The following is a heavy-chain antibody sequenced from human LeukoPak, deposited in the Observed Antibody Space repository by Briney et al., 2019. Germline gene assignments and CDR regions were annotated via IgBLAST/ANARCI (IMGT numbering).Heavy chain of an antibody. J-gene: IGHJ5*02. CDR2: IYYSVST. CDR3: ARGYSSSRYFNWFDP. CDR1: GGSISSSSYY. Sequence: SETLSLTCTVSGGSISSSSYYWGWFRQPPGKGLERTGSIYYSVSTYYNPSLKSRLTISVDTSKNQFPLKLSSVTAADTAVYYCARGYSSSRYFNWFDPWGQGTPVTASS. D-gene: IGHD6-13*01. V-gene: IGHV4-39*01.